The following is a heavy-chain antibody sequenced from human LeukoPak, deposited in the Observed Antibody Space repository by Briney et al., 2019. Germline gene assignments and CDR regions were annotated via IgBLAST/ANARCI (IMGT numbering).Heavy chain of an antibody. Sequence: PGGSLRLSCAASGFTFSDYYMSWIRQAPGKGLEWVSYISSSGSTIYYADSVKGRFTISRDNAKNSLYLQMNSLRAEDTAVYYCARHIVVVPAAMSPWGQGTQVTVSS. CDR3: ARHIVVVPAAMSP. J-gene: IGHJ5*02. CDR1: GFTFSDYY. V-gene: IGHV3-11*04. CDR2: ISSSGSTI. D-gene: IGHD2-2*01.